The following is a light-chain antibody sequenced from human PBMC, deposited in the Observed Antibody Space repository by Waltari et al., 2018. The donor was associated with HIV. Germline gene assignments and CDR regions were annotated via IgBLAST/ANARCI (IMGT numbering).Light chain of an antibody. J-gene: IGLJ3*02. CDR2: GDS. Sequence: QSVLTQPPSVSGAPGQRVTISCTGSSSNIGARFDVHRYQQLPGKAPKLLIYGDSHRPSGVPDRCAGSKSGTSASLAITGLQADDEADYYCQSYDSSLSGSVCGGGTKLTVL. CDR1: SSNIGARFD. CDR3: QSYDSSLSGSV. V-gene: IGLV1-40*01.